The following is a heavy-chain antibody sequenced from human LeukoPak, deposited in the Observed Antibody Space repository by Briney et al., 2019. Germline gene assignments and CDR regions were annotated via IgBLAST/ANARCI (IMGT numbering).Heavy chain of an antibody. CDR3: ARVSAAGTSGWYFGY. CDR1: GFTFSSYG. V-gene: IGHV3-48*02. J-gene: IGHJ4*02. CDR2: ISTSSNRT. D-gene: IGHD6-19*01. Sequence: GGSLRLSCAASGFTFSSYGMNWARQAPGRGLEWVSYISTSSNRTDYADSVEGRFTMSRDTAKNLLYLQMNSLRDEDTAMYYCARVSAAGTSGWYFGYWGQGTLVTVSS.